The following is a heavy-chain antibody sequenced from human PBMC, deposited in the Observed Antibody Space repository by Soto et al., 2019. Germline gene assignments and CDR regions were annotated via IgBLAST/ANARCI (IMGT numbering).Heavy chain of an antibody. D-gene: IGHD3-3*01. J-gene: IGHJ4*02. Sequence: EVQLLESGGGLVQLGGSLRLSCAASGFTFAGYAMNWVRQAPGRGLEWVAGILSDGGTNYYADPVKGRFTISRDNSKNNLYLKLSSLRADDTALYYGAKDFRPDGKYDLDYWGQGTPVVVSS. CDR3: AKDFRPDGKYDLDY. CDR2: ILSDGGTN. V-gene: IGHV3-23*01. CDR1: GFTFAGYA.